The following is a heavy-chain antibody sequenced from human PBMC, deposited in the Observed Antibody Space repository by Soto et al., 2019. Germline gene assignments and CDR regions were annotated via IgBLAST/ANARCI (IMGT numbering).Heavy chain of an antibody. CDR1: GGSISSGGYY. D-gene: IGHD6-13*01. V-gene: IGHV4-31*03. Sequence: QVQLQESGPGLVKPSQTLSLTCTVSGGSISSGGYYWSWIRQHPGKGLEWIGYIYYSGSTYYNPSLKRRVTMSVDTSKNQFSLKLSSVTAADTAVYYCARDGSSSWYHGMDVWGQGTTVTVSS. CDR3: ARDGSSSWYHGMDV. CDR2: IYYSGST. J-gene: IGHJ6*02.